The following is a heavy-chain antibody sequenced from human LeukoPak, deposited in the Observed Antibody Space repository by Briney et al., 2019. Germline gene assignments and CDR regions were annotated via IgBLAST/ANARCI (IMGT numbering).Heavy chain of an antibody. CDR1: GGSIGSYY. V-gene: IGHV4-59*01. D-gene: IGHD3-10*01. J-gene: IGHJ5*02. Sequence: SETLSLTCTVSGGSIGSYYWSWIRQPPGKGLEWIGYIYYSGSTNYNPSLKSRVTISVDTSKNQFSLKLSSVTAADTAVYYCARDLLTMVRGVPYNWFDPWGQGTLVTVSS. CDR2: IYYSGST. CDR3: ARDLLTMVRGVPYNWFDP.